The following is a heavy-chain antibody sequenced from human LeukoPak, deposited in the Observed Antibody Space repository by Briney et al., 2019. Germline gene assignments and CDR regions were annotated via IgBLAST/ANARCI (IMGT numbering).Heavy chain of an antibody. CDR1: GITLSNYG. D-gene: IGHD3-10*01. V-gene: IGHV3-23*01. Sequence: SGGSLRFSCAVSGITLSNYGMSWVRQAPGKGLKWVAGLSGSGGGTNYADSVQGRFTISRDNPKNTLYLQMNSLRAEDTAVYFCAKRGVVIRVFLVGFHKEAYYFDSWGQGALVTVSS. J-gene: IGHJ4*02. CDR3: AKRGVVIRVFLVGFHKEAYYFDS. CDR2: LSGSGGGT.